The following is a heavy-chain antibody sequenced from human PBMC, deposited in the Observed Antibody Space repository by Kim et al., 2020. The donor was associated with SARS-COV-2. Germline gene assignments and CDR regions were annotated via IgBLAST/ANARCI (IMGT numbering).Heavy chain of an antibody. D-gene: IGHD3-10*01. CDR1: GGTFSSYA. V-gene: IGHV1-69*13. CDR2: IIPIFGTA. CDR3: ARIIYGSGSTQPYYYYYGMDV. J-gene: IGHJ6*02. Sequence: SVKVSCKASGGTFSSYAISWVRQAPGQGLEWMGGIIPIFGTANYAQKFQGRVTITADESTSTAYMELSSLRSEDTAVYYCARIIYGSGSTQPYYYYYGMDVWGQGTTVTVSS.